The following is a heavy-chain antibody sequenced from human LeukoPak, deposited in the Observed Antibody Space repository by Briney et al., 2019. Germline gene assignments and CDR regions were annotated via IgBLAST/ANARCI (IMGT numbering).Heavy chain of an antibody. Sequence: SVKVSCKASGGTFSSYAISWERQAPGQGLEWMGGIIPIFGTANYAQKFQGRVTITADESTSTAYMELSSLRSEDTAVYYCARNPYSSSLNWFDPWGQGTLVTVSS. D-gene: IGHD6-6*01. CDR1: GGTFSSYA. CDR3: ARNPYSSSLNWFDP. CDR2: IIPIFGTA. J-gene: IGHJ5*02. V-gene: IGHV1-69*13.